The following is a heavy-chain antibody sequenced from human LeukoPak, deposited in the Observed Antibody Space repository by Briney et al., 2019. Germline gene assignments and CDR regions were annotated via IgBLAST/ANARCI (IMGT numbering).Heavy chain of an antibody. CDR3: ARDHGYSYGQFDY. Sequence: GGSLRLSCAASGFTFSSYAMHWVRQAPGKGLEWVAVISYDGSNKYYADSVKGRFTISRDNSKNTLYLQMNSLRAEDTAVYYCARDHGYSYGQFDYRGQGTLVTVSS. D-gene: IGHD5-18*01. J-gene: IGHJ4*02. CDR2: ISYDGSNK. CDR1: GFTFSSYA. V-gene: IGHV3-30*04.